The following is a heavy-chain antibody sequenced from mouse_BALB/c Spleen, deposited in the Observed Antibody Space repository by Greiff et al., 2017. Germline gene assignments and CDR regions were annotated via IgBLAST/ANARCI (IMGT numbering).Heavy chain of an antibody. Sequence: EVKLVESGPGLVKPSQSLSLTCTVTGYSITSDYAWNWIRQFPGNKLEWMGYISYSGSTSYNPSLKSRISITRDTSKNQFFLQLNSVTTEDTATYYCARDDFDYWGQGTTLTVSS. D-gene: IGHD2-3*01. V-gene: IGHV3-2*02. CDR3: ARDDFDY. J-gene: IGHJ2*01. CDR1: GYSITSDYA. CDR2: ISYSGST.